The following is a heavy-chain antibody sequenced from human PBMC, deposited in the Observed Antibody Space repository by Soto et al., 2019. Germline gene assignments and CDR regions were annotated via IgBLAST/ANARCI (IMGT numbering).Heavy chain of an antibody. CDR2: ISTTSSSI. D-gene: IGHD3-3*01. CDR1: GFTFSSYS. CDR3: ARKGVAFDY. V-gene: IGHV3-48*02. J-gene: IGHJ4*02. Sequence: LRLSCAASGFTFSSYSMNWVRQAPGKGLEWISYISTTSSSIYYADSVKGRFTISRDNAKNSLFLQMNSLRDEDTAVYYCARKGVAFDYWGQGALVTVYS.